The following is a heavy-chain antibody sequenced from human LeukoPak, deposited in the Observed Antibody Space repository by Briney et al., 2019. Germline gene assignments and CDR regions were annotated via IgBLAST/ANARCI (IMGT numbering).Heavy chain of an antibody. Sequence: PGGSLRLSFAASGFTFSSYWVSWVRQAPGKGLEWGANINQDGSEKYYVDSVKRRFTISRENAKNSLYLEMNSLRAEDTAVYFCAREVVVAARINWFDSWGQGTLVTVSS. CDR2: INQDGSEK. D-gene: IGHD2-15*01. V-gene: IGHV3-7*01. CDR3: AREVVVAARINWFDS. CDR1: GFTFSSYW. J-gene: IGHJ5*01.